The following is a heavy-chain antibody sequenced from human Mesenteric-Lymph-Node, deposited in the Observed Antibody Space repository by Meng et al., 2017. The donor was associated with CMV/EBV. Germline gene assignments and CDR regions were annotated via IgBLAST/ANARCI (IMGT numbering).Heavy chain of an antibody. CDR3: AREYSSSSPLDF. CDR2: INIYNGHS. J-gene: IGHJ4*02. Sequence: ASVNVSCKASGYTFPSYDVNWVRQAPGQGLEWMGWINIYNGHSHYAEKFQGRVTLTRDTSTSTAYMELRSLRSDDTAVYYCAREYSSSSPLDFWGQGTLVTVSS. D-gene: IGHD6-6*01. V-gene: IGHV1-18*01. CDR1: GYTFPSYD.